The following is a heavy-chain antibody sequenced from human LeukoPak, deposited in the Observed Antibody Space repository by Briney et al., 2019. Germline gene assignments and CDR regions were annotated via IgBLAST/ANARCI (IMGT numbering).Heavy chain of an antibody. Sequence: ASVKVSCKASGYTFTGHYIHWVRQAPGQGLEWMGFINPNSGGTNYAQKFQGRVTMTRDTSVSTAYMELSRLTSDDTAVYYCARGAIVVIPAAAHFDYWGQGTLVTVSS. J-gene: IGHJ4*02. CDR2: INPNSGGT. CDR1: GYTFTGHY. V-gene: IGHV1-2*02. CDR3: ARGAIVVIPAAAHFDY. D-gene: IGHD2-2*01.